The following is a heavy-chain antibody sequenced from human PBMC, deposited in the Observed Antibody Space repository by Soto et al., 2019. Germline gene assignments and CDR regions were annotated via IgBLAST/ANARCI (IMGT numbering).Heavy chain of an antibody. CDR2: ISGSGGST. CDR1: GFTFSSYA. J-gene: IGHJ6*02. Sequence: GGSLRLSCAASGFTFSSYAMSWVRQAPGKGLEWVSAISGSGGSTYYADSVKGRFTISRDNSKNTLYLQMNSLRAEDTAVYYCAKEDLSSTRLQYYYYYGMDVWGQGTTVTVSS. V-gene: IGHV3-23*01. CDR3: AKEDLSSTRLQYYYYYGMDV. D-gene: IGHD2-2*01.